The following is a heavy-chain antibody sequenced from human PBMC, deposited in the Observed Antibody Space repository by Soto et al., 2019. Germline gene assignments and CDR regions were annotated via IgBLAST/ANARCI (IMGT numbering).Heavy chain of an antibody. CDR1: GYSFTSYW. V-gene: IGHV5-51*01. CDR2: IYPGDSDT. J-gene: IGHJ6*02. CDR3: AGGGVRGVITRTRDYYGMDV. D-gene: IGHD3-10*01. Sequence: GESLKISCKGSGYSFTSYWIGWVRQMPGKGLECMGIIYPGDSDTRYSPSFQGQVTISADKSISTAYLQWNSLKASDTAMYYCAGGGVRGVITRTRDYYGMDVWGQGTTVTVSS.